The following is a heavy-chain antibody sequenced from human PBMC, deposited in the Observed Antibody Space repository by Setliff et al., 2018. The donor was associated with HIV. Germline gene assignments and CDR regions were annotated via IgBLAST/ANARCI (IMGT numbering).Heavy chain of an antibody. D-gene: IGHD3-10*01. V-gene: IGHV3-49*04. CDR2: IRNKADGGTT. Sequence: PGGSLRLSCTTSGFSFGEYAMSWVRQAPGKGLEWVGFIRNKADGGTTEYAASVKGRFTISRDDSKSSAYLQMKSLKTEDTAVYYCTRDTLLGMSPGIGYYFYYMDVWGKGTTVTVSS. CDR1: GFSFGEYA. J-gene: IGHJ6*03. CDR3: TRDTLLGMSPGIGYYFYYMDV.